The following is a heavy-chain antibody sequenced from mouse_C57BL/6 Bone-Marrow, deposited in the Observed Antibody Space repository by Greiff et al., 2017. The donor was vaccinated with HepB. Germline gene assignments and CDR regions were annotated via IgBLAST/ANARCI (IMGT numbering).Heavy chain of an antibody. CDR1: GYTFTDYE. CDR2: IDPETGGT. D-gene: IGHD2-12*01. Sequence: VKLMEPGAELVRPGASVTLSCKASGYTFTDYEMHWVKQTPVHGLEWIGAIDPETGGTAYNQKFKGKAILTADKSSSTAYMELRSLTSEDSAVYYRTNFYTNYWDYWGQGTTLTVSS. V-gene: IGHV1-15*01. J-gene: IGHJ2*01. CDR3: TNFYTNYWDY.